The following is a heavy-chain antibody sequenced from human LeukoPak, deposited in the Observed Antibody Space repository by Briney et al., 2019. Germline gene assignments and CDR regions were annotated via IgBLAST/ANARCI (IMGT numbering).Heavy chain of an antibody. Sequence: GASVKVSCKASGYTFTSYGISWVRQAPGQGLEWMGWISAYNGNTNYAQKLQGRVTMTTDTSTSTAYMELRSLRSDDTAVYYCARDHSGYYQDYYYYMDVWGKGTTVTVSS. CDR2: ISAYNGNT. CDR1: GYTFTSYG. D-gene: IGHD3-22*01. CDR3: ARDHSGYYQDYYYYMDV. J-gene: IGHJ6*03. V-gene: IGHV1-18*01.